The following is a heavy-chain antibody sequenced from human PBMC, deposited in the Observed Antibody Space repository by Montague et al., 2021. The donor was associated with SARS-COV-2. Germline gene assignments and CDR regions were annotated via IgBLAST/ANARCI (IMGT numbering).Heavy chain of an antibody. CDR3: ARSYGDYRDSHFDY. V-gene: IGHV2-70*01. J-gene: IGHJ4*02. CDR2: IDWDEDQ. CDR1: GFSLNTSGVC. D-gene: IGHD4-17*01. Sequence: ALVKPTQTLTLTCTFSGFSLNTSGVCVSWIRQPPGKALEWLALIDWDEDQYYSTSLKTRLTISKDTSKNQVVLTMTNMDPIDTATYYCARSYGDYRDSHFDYWGQGTLVTVSS.